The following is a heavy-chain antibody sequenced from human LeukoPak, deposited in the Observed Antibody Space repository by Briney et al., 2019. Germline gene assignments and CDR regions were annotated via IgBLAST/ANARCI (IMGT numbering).Heavy chain of an antibody. CDR2: INPNSGGT. Sequence: GASVKVSCKASGYTFTGYYMHWVRQAPGQGLEWMGWINPNSGGTNYAQKFQGRVTMTRDTSTSTVYMELSSLRSEDTAVYYCARGQPGYSSGWPFDYWGQGTLVTVSS. J-gene: IGHJ4*02. CDR1: GYTFTGYY. V-gene: IGHV1-2*02. CDR3: ARGQPGYSSGWPFDY. D-gene: IGHD6-19*01.